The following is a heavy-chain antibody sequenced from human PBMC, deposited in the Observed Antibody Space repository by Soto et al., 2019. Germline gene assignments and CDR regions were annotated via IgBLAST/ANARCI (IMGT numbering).Heavy chain of an antibody. CDR3: ARVMQDSSTNYYYYYMDV. D-gene: IGHD2-2*01. CDR2: IYYSGST. Sequence: PSETLSLTCTVSGGSISSGGYYWSWIRQHPGKGLEWIGYIYYSGSTYYNPSLKSRVTISVDTSKNQFSLKLSSVTAADTAVYYCARVMQDSSTNYYYYYMDVWGKGTTVTVSS. CDR1: GGSISSGGYY. V-gene: IGHV4-31*03. J-gene: IGHJ6*03.